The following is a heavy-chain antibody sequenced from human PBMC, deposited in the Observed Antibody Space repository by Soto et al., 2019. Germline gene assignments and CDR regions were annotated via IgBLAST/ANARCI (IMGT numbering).Heavy chain of an antibody. V-gene: IGHV4-31*03. D-gene: IGHD3-22*01. CDR1: GGSISSGGYY. CDR2: IYYSGST. J-gene: IGHJ4*02. CDR3: ARAMYYYDSSGYYPEHTSECYFDY. Sequence: PSETLSLTCTVSGGSISSGGYYWSWIRQHPGKGLEWIGYIYYSGSTYYNPSLKSRVTISVDTSKNQFSLKLSSVTAADTAVYYCARAMYYYDSSGYYPEHTSECYFDYWGQGTLVTVSS.